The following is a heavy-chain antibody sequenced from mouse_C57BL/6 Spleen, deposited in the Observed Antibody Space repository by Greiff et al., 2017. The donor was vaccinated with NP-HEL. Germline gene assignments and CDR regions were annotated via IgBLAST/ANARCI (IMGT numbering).Heavy chain of an antibody. CDR1: GYAFSSYW. CDR3: ATLYYYGSQGYYAMDY. D-gene: IGHD1-1*01. CDR2: IYPGDGDT. J-gene: IGHJ4*01. V-gene: IGHV1-80*01. Sequence: VQLQQSGAELVKPGASVKISCKASGYAFSSYWMNWVKQRPGKGLEWIGQIYPGDGDTNYNGKFKGKATLTADKSSSTAYMQLSSLTSEDSAVYFCATLYYYGSQGYYAMDYWGQGTSVTVSS.